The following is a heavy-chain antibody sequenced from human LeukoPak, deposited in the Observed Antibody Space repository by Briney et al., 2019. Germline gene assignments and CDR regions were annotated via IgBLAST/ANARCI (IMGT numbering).Heavy chain of an antibody. CDR1: GFTFSNFA. V-gene: IGHV3-23*01. Sequence: GGSLRLSCAASGFTFSNFAMTWVRQAPGKGLEWVSSISISDGTNYADSVKGRSTISRDTSKNTVYLQMNSLRDEDTAVYYCARGLDGSFDYWGLGTLVTVSS. CDR3: ARGLDGSFDY. D-gene: IGHD1-14*01. J-gene: IGHJ4*02. CDR2: ISISDGT.